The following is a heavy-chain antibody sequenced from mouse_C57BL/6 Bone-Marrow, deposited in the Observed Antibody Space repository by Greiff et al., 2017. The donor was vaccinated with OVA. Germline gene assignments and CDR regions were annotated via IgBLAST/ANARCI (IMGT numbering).Heavy chain of an antibody. Sequence: EVQLVESGPELVKPGASVKMSCKASGYTFTDYNMHWVKQSHGKSLEWIGYINPNNGGTSYNQKFKGKATLTVNKSSSTAYMEIRSLTSEDSAVYYCARWLLLWFAYWGQGTLVTVSA. D-gene: IGHD2-3*01. CDR3: ARWLLLWFAY. CDR1: GYTFTDYN. V-gene: IGHV1-22*01. CDR2: INPNNGGT. J-gene: IGHJ3*01.